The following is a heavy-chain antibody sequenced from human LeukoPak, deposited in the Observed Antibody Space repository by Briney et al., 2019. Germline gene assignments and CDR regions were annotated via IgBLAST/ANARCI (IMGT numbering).Heavy chain of an antibody. CDR3: AKGSGWYV. CDR2: ISGSGGST. D-gene: IGHD6-19*01. Sequence: GGSLRLSCAASGFTFSSSSMSWVRQAPGKGLEWVSVISGSGGSTDYADSVKGRFTISRDNSKNTLYLQMNSLRAEDTAVYYCAKGSGWYVWGQGTLATVSS. J-gene: IGHJ4*02. V-gene: IGHV3-23*01. CDR1: GFTFSSSS.